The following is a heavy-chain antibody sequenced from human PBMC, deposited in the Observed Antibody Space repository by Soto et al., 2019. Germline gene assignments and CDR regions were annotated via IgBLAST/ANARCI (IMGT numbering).Heavy chain of an antibody. D-gene: IGHD3-3*01. Sequence: QVQLVESGGGVVQPGRSLRLSCAASGFTFSNYAMHWVRQAPGKGLEWVAVISSDGNNKYYADSVKGRFTISRDNSKNTLYLQMNSLRAEDTAVYYRAGVGRFLEWFMDYWGQGTLVTVSS. CDR3: AGVGRFLEWFMDY. CDR1: GFTFSNYA. V-gene: IGHV3-30-3*01. J-gene: IGHJ4*02. CDR2: ISSDGNNK.